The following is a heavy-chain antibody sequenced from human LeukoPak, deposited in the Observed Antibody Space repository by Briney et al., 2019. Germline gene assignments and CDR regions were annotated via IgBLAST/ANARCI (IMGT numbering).Heavy chain of an antibody. J-gene: IGHJ4*02. Sequence: PSETLSLTCAVYGGSFSGYYWSWIRQPPGKGLEWIGEINHSGSTNYNPSLKSRVTISVDTSKNQFSLKLSSVTAADTAVYYCARGRGAAAGTGYSLGYWGQGTLVTVSS. CDR2: INHSGST. V-gene: IGHV4-34*01. CDR3: ARGRGAAAGTGYSLGY. D-gene: IGHD6-13*01. CDR1: GGSFSGYY.